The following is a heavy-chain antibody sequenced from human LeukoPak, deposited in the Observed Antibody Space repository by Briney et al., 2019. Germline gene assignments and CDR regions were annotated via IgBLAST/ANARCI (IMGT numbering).Heavy chain of an antibody. D-gene: IGHD6-13*01. CDR2: IYPDDSDT. CDR3: ARRKSGIAASDNFPFDY. Sequence: PGESLRISCRGSGYSFTSYWIGWVRQMPGKGLEWMGIIYPDDSDTTYSRSFQGQVTISADKSISTAYLQWSSLKASDTAMYYCARRKSGIAASDNFPFDYWGQGTLVTVSS. J-gene: IGHJ4*02. CDR1: GYSFTSYW. V-gene: IGHV5-51*01.